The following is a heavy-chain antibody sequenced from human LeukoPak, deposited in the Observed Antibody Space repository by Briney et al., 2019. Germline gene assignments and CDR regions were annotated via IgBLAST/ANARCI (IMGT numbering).Heavy chain of an antibody. D-gene: IGHD1-1*01. CDR1: GGSISSYY. Sequence: PSETLSLTCTVSGGSISSYYWSWIRQPPGKGLEWIGYIYYSGSTNYNPSLKSRVTISVDTSKNQFSLKLSSVTAADTAVYYCARDRSHSGTHRGPYGMDVWGQGTTVTVSS. CDR2: IYYSGST. CDR3: ARDRSHSGTHRGPYGMDV. V-gene: IGHV4-59*01. J-gene: IGHJ6*02.